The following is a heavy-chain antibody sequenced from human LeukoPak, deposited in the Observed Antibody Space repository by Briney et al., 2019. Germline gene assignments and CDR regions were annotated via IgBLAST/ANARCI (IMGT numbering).Heavy chain of an antibody. V-gene: IGHV4-59*08. Sequence: ETLSLTCTVSGGSISSYYWSWIRQPPGKGLEWIGSIYHSGSTYYNPSLKSRVTISVDTSKNQFSLKLSSVTAADTAVYYCARGGGYGGNDAFDIWGQGTMVTVSS. CDR3: ARGGGYGGNDAFDI. CDR2: IYHSGST. J-gene: IGHJ3*02. CDR1: GGSISSYY. D-gene: IGHD4-23*01.